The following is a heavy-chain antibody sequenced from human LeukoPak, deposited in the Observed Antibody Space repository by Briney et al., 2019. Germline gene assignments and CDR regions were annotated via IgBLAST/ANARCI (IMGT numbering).Heavy chain of an antibody. CDR1: GFTFSSYG. J-gene: IGHJ4*02. CDR2: ISYDGSNK. CDR3: ARSVGYGDYDYFDY. D-gene: IGHD4-17*01. V-gene: IGHV3-30*03. Sequence: GRSLRLSCAASGFTFSSYGMHWVRQTPGKGLEWVAVISYDGSNKYYADSVKGRFTISRDNSKNTLYLQMNSLRAEDTAVYYCARSVGYGDYDYFDYWGQGTLVTVSS.